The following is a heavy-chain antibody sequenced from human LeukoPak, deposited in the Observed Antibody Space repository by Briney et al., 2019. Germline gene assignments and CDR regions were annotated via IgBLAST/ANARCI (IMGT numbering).Heavy chain of an antibody. D-gene: IGHD3-22*01. CDR1: GFTFSSYA. V-gene: IGHV3-23*01. CDR3: AKDLEVATMMVVERY. Sequence: GGSLRLSCAASGFTFSSYAMSWVRQAPGKGLELVSAIRGSDGSTYYADSVKGRFTISRDNSKNTLYLQMNSVGAEDTAVYYCAKDLEVATMMVVERYWGQGTLVTVFS. J-gene: IGHJ4*02. CDR2: IRGSDGST.